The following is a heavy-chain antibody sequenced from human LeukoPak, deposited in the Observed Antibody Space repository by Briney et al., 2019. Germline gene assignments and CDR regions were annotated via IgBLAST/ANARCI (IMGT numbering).Heavy chain of an antibody. CDR2: IRYDGSNK. V-gene: IGHV3-30*02. CDR1: GFTFSSYG. D-gene: IGHD2-15*01. J-gene: IGHJ4*02. Sequence: GGSLRLSCAASGFTFSSYGMHWVRQAPGKGLEWVAFIRYDGSNKYYADSVKGRFTISRDNSKNTLYLQMNSLRAEDTAIYYCAKAAYCSGGSCYSFDYWGQGTLVTVSS. CDR3: AKAAYCSGGSCYSFDY.